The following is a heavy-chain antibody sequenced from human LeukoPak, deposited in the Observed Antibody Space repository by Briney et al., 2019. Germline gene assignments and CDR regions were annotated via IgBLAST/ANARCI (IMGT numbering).Heavy chain of an antibody. V-gene: IGHV3-23*01. J-gene: IGHJ4*02. D-gene: IGHD2-15*01. Sequence: PGGSLRLSCAASEFSFSSYDMHWVRQAPGKGLEWGSAISSGGGSTYYADSVKGRFTISRDNSKNTLYLQMNSLRAEDTAIYYCARRYCGGSCYPCDYWGQGTLVTVSS. CDR1: EFSFSSYD. CDR2: ISSGGGST. CDR3: ARRYCGGSCYPCDY.